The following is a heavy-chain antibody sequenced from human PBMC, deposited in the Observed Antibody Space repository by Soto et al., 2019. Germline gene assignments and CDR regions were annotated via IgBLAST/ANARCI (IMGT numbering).Heavy chain of an antibody. V-gene: IGHV4-34*01. CDR1: GGSFSCYY. J-gene: IGHJ6*02. CDR3: ARGGGSSWYHYYYGMDV. Sequence: PSETLSLTCAVYGGSFSCYYWSWIRQPPGKGLEWIGEINHSGSTNYNPSLKSRVTISVDTSKNQFSLKLSSVTAADTAVYYCARGGGSSWYHYYYGMDVWGQGTTVTV. D-gene: IGHD6-13*01. CDR2: INHSGST.